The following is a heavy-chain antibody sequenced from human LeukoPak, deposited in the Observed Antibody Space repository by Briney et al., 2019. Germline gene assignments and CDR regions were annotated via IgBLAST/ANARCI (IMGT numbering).Heavy chain of an antibody. CDR1: GFTFSSYA. CDR2: ISGSGGST. V-gene: IGHV3-23*01. Sequence: PGGSLRLSCAASGFTFSSYAMSWVRQAPGKGLEWVSAISGSGGSTYYADSVKGRFTISRDNSKNTLYLQMNSLRAEDTAVYYCAKRTGYSSSWYYYYYYMDVWGKGTTVTVSS. J-gene: IGHJ6*03. D-gene: IGHD6-13*01. CDR3: AKRTGYSSSWYYYYYYMDV.